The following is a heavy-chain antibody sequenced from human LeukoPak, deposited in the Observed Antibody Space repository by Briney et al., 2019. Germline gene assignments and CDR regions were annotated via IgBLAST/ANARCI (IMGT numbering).Heavy chain of an antibody. D-gene: IGHD4-17*01. CDR1: GYTFTSYG. Sequence: ASVKVSCKASGYTFTSYGISWVRQAPGQGLEWMGWISAYNGNTNYAQKLQGRVTMTTDTSTSTAYMELRSLRSEDMAVYYCASAPYSYGGYVQTTPEFYIHGMDVWGQGTTVTVSS. CDR2: ISAYNGNT. V-gene: IGHV1-18*03. J-gene: IGHJ6*02. CDR3: ASAPYSYGGYVQTTPEFYIHGMDV.